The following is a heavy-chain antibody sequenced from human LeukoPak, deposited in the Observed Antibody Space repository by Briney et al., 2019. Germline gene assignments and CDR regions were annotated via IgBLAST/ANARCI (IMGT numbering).Heavy chain of an antibody. Sequence: GGSLRLSCAASGFTFSSYAMSWVRQAPGKGLEWVAVISYDGSNKYYADSVKGRFTISRDNSKNTLYLQMNSLRAEDTAVYYCAKDALHCGGDCYHPGAFDIWGQGTMVTVSS. D-gene: IGHD2-21*02. J-gene: IGHJ3*02. CDR1: GFTFSSYA. CDR3: AKDALHCGGDCYHPGAFDI. CDR2: ISYDGSNK. V-gene: IGHV3-30*04.